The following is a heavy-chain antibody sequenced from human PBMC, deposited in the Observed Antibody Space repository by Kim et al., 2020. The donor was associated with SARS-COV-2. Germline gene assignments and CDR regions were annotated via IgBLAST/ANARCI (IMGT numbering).Heavy chain of an antibody. CDR3: ARGDIVVVPAAINYYYYGMDV. CDR2: IWYDGSNK. D-gene: IGHD2-2*02. J-gene: IGHJ6*02. Sequence: GGSLRLSCAASGFTFSSYGMHWVRQAPGKGLEWVAVIWYDGSNKYYADSVKGRFTISRDNSKNTLYLQMNSLRAEDTAVYYCARGDIVVVPAAINYYYYGMDVWGQGTTVTVSS. V-gene: IGHV3-33*01. CDR1: GFTFSSYG.